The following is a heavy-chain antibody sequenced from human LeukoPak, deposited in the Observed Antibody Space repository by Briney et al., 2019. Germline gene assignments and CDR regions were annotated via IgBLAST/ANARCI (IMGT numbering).Heavy chain of an antibody. CDR1: GGSFSGYY. J-gene: IGHJ4*02. Sequence: SETLSLTCAVYGGSFSGYYWSWIRQPPGKGLEWIGEINHSGSTNYNPSLKSRVTISVGTSKNQFSLKLSSVTAADTAVYYCARVAYYGSGRYQFDYWGQGTLVTVSS. CDR3: ARVAYYGSGRYQFDY. CDR2: INHSGST. V-gene: IGHV4-34*01. D-gene: IGHD3-10*01.